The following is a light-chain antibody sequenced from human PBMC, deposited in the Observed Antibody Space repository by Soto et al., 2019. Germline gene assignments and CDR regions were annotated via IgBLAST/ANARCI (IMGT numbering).Light chain of an antibody. J-gene: IGLJ1*01. CDR1: SSNIGARYD. CDR3: QSYDSSLSGSYV. CDR2: GNN. V-gene: IGLV1-40*01. Sequence: QSVLTQPPSVSGAPGQRVTISCTGSSSNIGARYDVHWYQQLPGTAPKLLIYGNNNRPSGVPGRFSDSKSGTSASLAITGLQAEDEADYYCQSYDSSLSGSYVFGTGTKVTVL.